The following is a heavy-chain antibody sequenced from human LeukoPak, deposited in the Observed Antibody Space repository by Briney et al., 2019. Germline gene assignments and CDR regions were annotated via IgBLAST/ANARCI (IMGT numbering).Heavy chain of an antibody. D-gene: IGHD3-10*01. J-gene: IGHJ6*02. CDR2: IYSNGTT. CDR1: RGSISSGSYY. Sequence: SETLSVTCTVSRGSISSGSYYWSWIRQPAGKGLEWIGRIYSNGTTNYNPSLKSRVTISVDTSKNHFSLKVSSVTAADTAVCYCARGRGRDVSFYYGMDVWGQGTTVTVSS. CDR3: ARGRGRDVSFYYGMDV. V-gene: IGHV4-61*02.